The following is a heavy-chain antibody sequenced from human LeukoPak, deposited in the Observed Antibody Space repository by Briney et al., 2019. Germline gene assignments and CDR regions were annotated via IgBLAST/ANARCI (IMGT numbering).Heavy chain of an antibody. J-gene: IGHJ4*02. V-gene: IGHV4-59*08. D-gene: IGHD5-24*01. Sequence: SETLSLTCTVSGGSISSYYWSWIRQPPGKGLEWIGYIYYSGSTNYNPSLKSRVSISVDTSKNQFSLKLTSVTAADTAVYYCARQEDGYRKGHFDYWGQGTLVTVSS. CDR2: IYYSGST. CDR3: ARQEDGYRKGHFDY. CDR1: GGSISSYY.